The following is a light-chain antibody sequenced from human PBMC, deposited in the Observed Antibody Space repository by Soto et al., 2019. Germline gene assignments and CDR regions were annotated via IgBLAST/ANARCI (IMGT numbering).Light chain of an antibody. V-gene: IGKV3-15*01. J-gene: IGKJ5*01. CDR1: QSVSSD. CDR2: GAS. Sequence: EIVMTQFPSTLSVSPGERATLSCRASQSVSSDLAWYQQKPGQVPKLLIYGASTRATGIPARFSGSGSGTKFTLTISSLQSEDFAVYYCQQYNNWPITFGQGTRLEIK. CDR3: QQYNNWPIT.